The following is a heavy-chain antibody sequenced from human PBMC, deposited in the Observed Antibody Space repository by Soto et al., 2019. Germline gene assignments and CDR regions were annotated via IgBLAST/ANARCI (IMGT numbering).Heavy chain of an antibody. V-gene: IGHV3-30*18. CDR1: GFTFSGYG. CDR2: ISNDGRTK. Sequence: VGSLRLSCAASGFTFSGYGMHWVRQAPGKGLEWVAAISNDGRTKYYADSVKGRFTISRDNSKGTLDLQMHSLRVEDTAIYYFAKDRFSEHNSGWPQGLWGQGTLVTVSS. CDR3: AKDRFSEHNSGWPQGL. D-gene: IGHD6-19*01. J-gene: IGHJ4*02.